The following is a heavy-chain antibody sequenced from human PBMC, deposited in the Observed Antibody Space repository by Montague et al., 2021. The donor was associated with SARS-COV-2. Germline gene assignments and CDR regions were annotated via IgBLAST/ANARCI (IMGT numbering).Heavy chain of an antibody. CDR2: IKQSGST. V-gene: IGHV4-34*01. CDR3: ARGLYNWNYEHWFDT. J-gene: IGHJ5*02. CDR1: GGSFGDDH. D-gene: IGHD1-7*01. Sequence: SETLSLTCGVYGGSFGDDHWSWIRQPPGKGLEWIGDIKQSGSTNYNPSPRSRVTIDVDASTNQFSLKLHSVTAADTAVYFCARGLYNWNYEHWFDTWGQGTLVTVSS.